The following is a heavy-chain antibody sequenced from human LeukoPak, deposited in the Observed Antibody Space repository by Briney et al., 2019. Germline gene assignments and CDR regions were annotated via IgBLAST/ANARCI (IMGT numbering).Heavy chain of an antibody. J-gene: IGHJ4*02. Sequence: ASVKVSCKASGYTFTSYGITWVRQAPGQGLERMGWISAYNGDTNYAQKLQGRVTMTTDTSTSTAYMELRSLRSDDTAVYYCATAPGRVVVPAADIFEPRLHFDYWGQGTLVTVSS. D-gene: IGHD2-2*01. CDR2: ISAYNGDT. CDR3: ATAPGRVVVPAADIFEPRLHFDY. V-gene: IGHV1-18*01. CDR1: GYTFTSYG.